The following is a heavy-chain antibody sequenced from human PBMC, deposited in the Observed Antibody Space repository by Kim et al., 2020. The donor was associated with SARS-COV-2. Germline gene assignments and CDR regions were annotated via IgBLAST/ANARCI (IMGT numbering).Heavy chain of an antibody. Sequence: SETLSLTCTVSGGSISSSSYYWGWIRQPPGKGLEWIGSIYYSGSTYYNPSLKSRVTISVDTSKNQFSLKLSSVTAADTAVYYCASSPYGSGTEFDYWGQGTLVTVSS. CDR2: IYYSGST. J-gene: IGHJ4*02. D-gene: IGHD3-10*01. CDR3: ASSPYGSGTEFDY. V-gene: IGHV4-39*07. CDR1: GGSISSSSYY.